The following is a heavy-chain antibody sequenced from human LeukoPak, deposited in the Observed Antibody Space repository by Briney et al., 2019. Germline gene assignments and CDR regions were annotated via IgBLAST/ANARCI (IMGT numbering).Heavy chain of an antibody. V-gene: IGHV1-18*01. D-gene: IGHD6-13*01. CDR1: GYTFTSYG. J-gene: IGHJ4*02. CDR2: ISAYNGNT. CDR3: ARVVMSSSWYGTLYYFDY. Sequence: ASVKVSCKASGYTFTSYGISWVRQAPGQGLEWMGWISAYNGNTNYAQKLQGRVTMTTDTSTSTAYMELRSLRSDDTAVYYCARVVMSSSWYGTLYYFDYWGQGTLVTVSS.